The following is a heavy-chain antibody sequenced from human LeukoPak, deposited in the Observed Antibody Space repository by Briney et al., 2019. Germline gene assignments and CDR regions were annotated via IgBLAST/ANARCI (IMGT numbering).Heavy chain of an antibody. CDR2: INPNSGGT. CDR1: GYTFTGYY. V-gene: IGHV1-2*02. J-gene: IGHJ4*02. Sequence: ASVKVSCKASGYTFTGYYMHWVRQAPGQGLEWMGWINPNSGGTNYAQKFQGRVTMTRDTSISTAYMELSRLRSDDTAVDYCARAGGTIFGVVITASDYWVQGTLVIVSS. D-gene: IGHD3-3*01. CDR3: ARAGGTIFGVVITASDY.